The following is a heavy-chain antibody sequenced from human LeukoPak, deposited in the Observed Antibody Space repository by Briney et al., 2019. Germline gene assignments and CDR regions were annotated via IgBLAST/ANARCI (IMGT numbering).Heavy chain of an antibody. CDR2: ITAYNGNT. J-gene: IGHJ6*03. Sequence: ASVKVSCKASGYTFTSYGISWVRQAPGQGLEWMGWITAYNGNTNYAQKLQGRVTMTTDTSTSTAYMELRSLRSDDTAVYYCARGGTFPTVLRYFDWLQTGGYYYMDVWGKGTTVTVSS. CDR3: ARGGTFPTVLRYFDWLQTGGYYYMDV. V-gene: IGHV1-18*01. CDR1: GYTFTSYG. D-gene: IGHD3-9*01.